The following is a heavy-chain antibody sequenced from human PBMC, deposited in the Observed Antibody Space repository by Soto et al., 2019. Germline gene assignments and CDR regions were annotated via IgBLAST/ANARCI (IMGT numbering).Heavy chain of an antibody. D-gene: IGHD5-12*01. Sequence: QVQLVQSGAEVKKPGASVKVSCKASGYTFTSYDINWVRQATGQGLEWMGWMNPNSGNTGYAQKLEGRVTMTRNTSISTGYMELSSLRSEETAVYYCARVPSPGGIVATIPWGQGTLVTVSS. J-gene: IGHJ5*02. CDR2: MNPNSGNT. CDR3: ARVPSPGGIVATIP. CDR1: GYTFTSYD. V-gene: IGHV1-8*01.